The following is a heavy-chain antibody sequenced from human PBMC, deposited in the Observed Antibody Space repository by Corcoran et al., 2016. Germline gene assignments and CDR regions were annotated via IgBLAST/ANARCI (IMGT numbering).Heavy chain of an antibody. Sequence: EVQLVESGGGLVQPGGSLRLSCAASGFAFDTYWMNWVRQAPGKGLEWVANIKGGENEKYYVDSVKGRFTIYRDNGKNLVYLQMNSMRAEDTAVYYCGRSSWNDYWGQGTLVTVSS. CDR2: IKGGENEK. CDR3: GRSSWNDY. V-gene: IGHV3-7*01. CDR1: GFAFDTYW. J-gene: IGHJ4*02. D-gene: IGHD6-13*01.